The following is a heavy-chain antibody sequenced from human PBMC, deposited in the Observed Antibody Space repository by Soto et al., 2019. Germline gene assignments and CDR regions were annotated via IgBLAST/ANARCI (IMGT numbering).Heavy chain of an antibody. J-gene: IGHJ4*02. V-gene: IGHV4-39*01. D-gene: IGHD4-17*01. CDR3: ATFYGDYASY. Sequence: SETLWLTGTVGGGTISRSSYYWGWIRQAPGKGLVWIGSIYYSGSTFYNPSLKSRVTISVDTSKNQFSLKLSSVTAADTAVYYCATFYGDYASYWGQGTLVTVS. CDR2: IYYSGST. CDR1: GGTISRSSYY.